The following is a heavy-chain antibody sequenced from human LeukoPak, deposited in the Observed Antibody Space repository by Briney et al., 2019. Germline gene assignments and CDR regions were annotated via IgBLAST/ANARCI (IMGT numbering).Heavy chain of an antibody. J-gene: IGHJ2*01. Sequence: PGESLRLSCAASGFTFSSYAMSWVRQAPGKGLEWVSAISGSGGSPYYADSVKGRFTISRDNSKNTLYLQMNSLIAEDTAVYYCAKGIVATIPWYFDHWGRGTLVTVSS. CDR1: GFTFSSYA. V-gene: IGHV3-23*01. CDR3: AKGIVATIPWYFDH. CDR2: ISGSGGSP. D-gene: IGHD5-12*01.